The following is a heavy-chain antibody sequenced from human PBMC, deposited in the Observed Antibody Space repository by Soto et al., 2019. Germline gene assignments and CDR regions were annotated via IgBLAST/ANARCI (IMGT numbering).Heavy chain of an antibody. J-gene: IGHJ5*02. Sequence: SETLSLTCTVSGGSISSSSYYWGWIRQPPGKGLEWIGSIYYSGSTYYNPSLKSRVTISVDTSKNQFSLKLSSVTAADTAVYYCAAPPYSSSWYQFDPWGQGTLVTVSS. CDR2: IYYSGST. V-gene: IGHV4-39*01. CDR1: GGSISSSSYY. CDR3: AAPPYSSSWYQFDP. D-gene: IGHD6-13*01.